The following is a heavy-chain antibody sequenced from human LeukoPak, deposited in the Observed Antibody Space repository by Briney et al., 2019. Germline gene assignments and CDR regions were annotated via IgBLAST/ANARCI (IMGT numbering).Heavy chain of an antibody. CDR1: GFTFSSYG. CDR3: ARTTYGDYGPSDY. J-gene: IGHJ4*02. Sequence: PGGSLRLSCAASGFTFSSYGMHWVRQAPGKGLEWVAVISYDGSNKYYADSVKGRFTISRDNSKNTLYLQMNSLRAEDTAVYYGARTTYGDYGPSDYWGQGTLVTVSS. CDR2: ISYDGSNK. D-gene: IGHD4-17*01. V-gene: IGHV3-30*03.